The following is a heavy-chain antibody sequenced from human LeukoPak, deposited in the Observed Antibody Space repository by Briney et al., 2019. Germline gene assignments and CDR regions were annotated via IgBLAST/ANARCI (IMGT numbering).Heavy chain of an antibody. CDR3: ARDVVAAVGSFDY. J-gene: IGHJ4*02. CDR1: GDSINSFY. CDR2: IYTSGST. V-gene: IGHV4-4*07. D-gene: IGHD2-2*01. Sequence: SETLSLTCTVSGDSINSFYWSWLRQPAGKGLEWIGRIYTSGSTNYSPSLKSRVTMSVDTSKNQFSLKLSSVTAADTAVYYCARDVVAAVGSFDYWGQGTQVTVSS.